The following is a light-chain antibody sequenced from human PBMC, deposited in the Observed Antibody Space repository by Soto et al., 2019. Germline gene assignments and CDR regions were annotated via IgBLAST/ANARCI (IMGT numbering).Light chain of an antibody. CDR2: GAS. CDR1: QSVSSSY. J-gene: IGKJ4*01. V-gene: IGKV3-20*01. Sequence: EIVLTQSPGTLSLSPGERASLSCRASQSVSSSYLAWYQQKPGQAPRLLIYGASSRATGIPDRFSGSGSGTGFTLTISRLESEDFAVYYCQQYGSSPAPFGGGTKVEIK. CDR3: QQYGSSPAP.